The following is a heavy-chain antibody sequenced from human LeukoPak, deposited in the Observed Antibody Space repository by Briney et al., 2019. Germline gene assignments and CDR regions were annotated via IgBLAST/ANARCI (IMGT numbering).Heavy chain of an antibody. CDR3: ARARWTSTVTTYYLDF. CDR2: INAGNGKT. Sequence: ASVKVSCKASGYIFTDYAIQWVRQAHGQGLEWMGWINAGNGKTKYSQKFQGRITITRDTSASTAYMELSGLRSDGTAVYYCARARWTSTVTTYYLDFWGQGTLVTVSS. D-gene: IGHD4-17*01. CDR1: GYIFTDYA. J-gene: IGHJ4*02. V-gene: IGHV1-3*01.